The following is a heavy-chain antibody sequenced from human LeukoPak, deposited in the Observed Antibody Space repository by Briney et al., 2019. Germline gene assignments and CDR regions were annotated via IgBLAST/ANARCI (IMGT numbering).Heavy chain of an antibody. CDR1: GGSISSSSYY. Sequence: SETLSLTCTVSGGSISSSSYYWGWIRQPPGKGLEWIGSIYYSGSTYYNPSLKSRVTISVDTSKNQFSLKLSSVTAADTAVYYCAREGCSGGSCYSGIDYWGQGTLVTVSS. D-gene: IGHD2-15*01. V-gene: IGHV4-39*07. J-gene: IGHJ4*02. CDR3: AREGCSGGSCYSGIDY. CDR2: IYYSGST.